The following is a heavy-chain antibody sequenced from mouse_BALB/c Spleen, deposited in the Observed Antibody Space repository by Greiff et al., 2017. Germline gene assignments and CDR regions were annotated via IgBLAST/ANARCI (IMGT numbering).Heavy chain of an antibody. V-gene: IGHV5-9-4*01. CDR3: ARDRYDDYAMDY. CDR2: ISSGGSYT. J-gene: IGHJ4*01. D-gene: IGHD2-14*01. CDR1: GFTFSSYA. Sequence: EVQVVESGGGLVKPGGSLKLSCAASGFTFSSYAMSWVRQSPEKRLEWVAEISSGGSYTYYPDTVTGRFTISRDNAKNTLYLEMSSLRSEDTAMYYCARDRYDDYAMDYWGQGTSVTVSS.